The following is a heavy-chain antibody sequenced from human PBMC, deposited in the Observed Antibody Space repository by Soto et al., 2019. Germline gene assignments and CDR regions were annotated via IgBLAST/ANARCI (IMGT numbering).Heavy chain of an antibody. V-gene: IGHV4-4*02. J-gene: IGHJ4*02. CDR1: GGSISSGNW. Sequence: QVLLQESGPGLVKPSGTLSLTCAVSGGSISSGNWWSWVRQSTGKELEWIGDIYHSGITNYNPSLKSRVTMSVDNSENQLSLSLNSVTAADTAVYYCARNVRYYIDYWVQGTLVTVSS. CDR2: IYHSGIT. CDR3: ARNVRYYIDY.